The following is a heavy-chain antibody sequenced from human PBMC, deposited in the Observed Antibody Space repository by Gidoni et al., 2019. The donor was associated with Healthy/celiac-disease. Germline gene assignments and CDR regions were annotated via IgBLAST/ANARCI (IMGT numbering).Heavy chain of an antibody. CDR2: IYWDDDK. V-gene: IGHV2-5*02. CDR1: GFSLSTRGVG. J-gene: IGHJ4*02. D-gene: IGHD6-13*01. Sequence: QITLKESGPTLVKPTQTLPLTCTFSGFSLSTRGVGVGWIRQPPGKALEWLGLIYWDDDKRYSPSLKSRANNTKETSKNQVVLTMTNMDPVDTATYYCAGAGTVYWGQGTLVTVSS. CDR3: AGAGTVY.